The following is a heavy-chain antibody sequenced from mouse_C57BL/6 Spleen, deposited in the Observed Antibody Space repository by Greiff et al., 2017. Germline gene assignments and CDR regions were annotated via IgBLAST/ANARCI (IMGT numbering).Heavy chain of an antibody. Sequence: VKVVESGPGLVAPSQSLSITCTVSGFSLTSYGVSWVRQPPGKGLEWLGVIWGDGSTNYHSALISRLSISKDNSKSQVFLKLNSLQTDDTATYYCAKPGMIYDYDEGGAMDYWGQGTSVTVSS. CDR2: IWGDGST. J-gene: IGHJ4*01. D-gene: IGHD2-4*01. V-gene: IGHV2-3*01. CDR3: AKPGMIYDYDEGGAMDY. CDR1: GFSLTSYG.